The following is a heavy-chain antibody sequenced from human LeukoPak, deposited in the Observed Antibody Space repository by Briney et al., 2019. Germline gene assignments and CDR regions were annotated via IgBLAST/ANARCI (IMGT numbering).Heavy chain of an antibody. D-gene: IGHD4-23*01. CDR1: GYKFNVYD. CDR2: ISTYTGRA. V-gene: IGHV1-18*01. J-gene: IGHJ3*01. Sequence: TSVKVSCKTSGYKFNVYDILWVRQAPGHGLDYVGWISTYTGRANYPQKFPVRVSMITATSTSTTYLELTNLTASAPDIYYCARADGTNSGTNVFDVLGLGTMVSVGS. CDR3: ARADGTNSGTNVFDV.